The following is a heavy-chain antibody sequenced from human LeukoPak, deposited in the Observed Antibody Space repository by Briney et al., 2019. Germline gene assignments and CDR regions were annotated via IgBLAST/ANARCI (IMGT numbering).Heavy chain of an antibody. J-gene: IGHJ4*02. V-gene: IGHV3-21*01. CDR3: AREGIVLMVYHFDY. D-gene: IGHD2-8*01. Sequence: PGGSLRLSCAASGFTFSSYTMNWVRQAPGKGLEWVSSISSSSSYISYADSVKGRFTISRDNAKNSLSLQMNGLRAEDTAVYYCAREGIVLMVYHFDYWGQGTLVTVSS. CDR2: ISSSSSYI. CDR1: GFTFSSYT.